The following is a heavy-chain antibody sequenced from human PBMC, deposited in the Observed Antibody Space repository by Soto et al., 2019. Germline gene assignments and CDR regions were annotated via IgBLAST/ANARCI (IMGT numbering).Heavy chain of an antibody. Sequence: EVQLLESGGGLVERGGSLRLSCSASGFTFGSYAMSWVRQAPGKGLEWVSAISGRGGTTYYADSVKGRFTLSRDNSKNTLYLQMNSLRAEDTALYYCAKVKTWTYLDYWGQGTLVTVSS. D-gene: IGHD5-12*01. CDR3: AKVKTWTYLDY. V-gene: IGHV3-23*01. CDR1: GFTFGSYA. CDR2: ISGRGGTT. J-gene: IGHJ4*02.